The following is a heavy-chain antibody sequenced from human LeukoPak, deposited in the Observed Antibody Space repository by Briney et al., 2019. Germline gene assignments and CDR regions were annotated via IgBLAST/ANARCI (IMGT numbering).Heavy chain of an antibody. Sequence: GGSLRLSCAASGFTFSSYAMSWVRQAPGKGLEWVSAISGSGGSTYYADSVKGRFTISRDNSKNSLYLQMNSLRAEDTALYYCARVVPEYSGSYFDYWGQGTLVTVSS. J-gene: IGHJ4*02. CDR2: ISGSGGST. D-gene: IGHD1-26*01. V-gene: IGHV3-23*01. CDR1: GFTFSSYA. CDR3: ARVVPEYSGSYFDY.